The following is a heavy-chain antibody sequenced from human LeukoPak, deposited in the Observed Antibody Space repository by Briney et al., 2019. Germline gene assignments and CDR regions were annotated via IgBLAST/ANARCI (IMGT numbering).Heavy chain of an antibody. J-gene: IGHJ4*02. CDR2: IYPGDSDT. D-gene: IGHD2-2*01. CDR1: GYSFTSYW. V-gene: IGHV5-51*01. CDR3: ARLCSSTSCYAGFDY. Sequence: GESLKVSCKGSGYSFTSYWIGWVRQMPGKGLEWMGIIYPGDSDTRYSPSFQGQVTISADKSISTAYLQWSSLKASDTAMYYCARLCSSTSCYAGFDYWGQGTLVTVSS.